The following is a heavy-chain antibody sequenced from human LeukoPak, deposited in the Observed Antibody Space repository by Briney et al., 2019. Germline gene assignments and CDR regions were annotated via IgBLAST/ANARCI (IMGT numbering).Heavy chain of an antibody. V-gene: IGHV5-51*01. D-gene: IGHD3/OR15-3a*01. CDR2: IYPGDSDT. Sequence: GESLKISCKGSGYSFTSYWIGWVRQMPGKGLEWMGIIYPGDSDTRYSPSFQGQVTISADKSISTAYLQWSSLKASDTAMYYCARGDYDFWKGYSAYYYYMDVWGKGTTVTVSS. CDR1: GYSFTSYW. CDR3: ARGDYDFWKGYSAYYYYMDV. J-gene: IGHJ6*03.